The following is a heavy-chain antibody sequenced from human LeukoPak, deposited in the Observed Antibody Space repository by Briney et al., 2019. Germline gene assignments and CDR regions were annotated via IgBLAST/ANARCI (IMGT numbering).Heavy chain of an antibody. V-gene: IGHV3-23*01. Sequence: GGSLRLSCAASGFTFSNYAMSWVRQAPGKGLEWVSGISGSGASTYDADSVERRFTISRDNSKNTLFLQMNSLRVEDTAIYYCAKWMPAGASDYWGQGTLVTVSS. J-gene: IGHJ4*02. D-gene: IGHD2-2*01. CDR2: ISGSGAST. CDR1: GFTFSNYA. CDR3: AKWMPAGASDY.